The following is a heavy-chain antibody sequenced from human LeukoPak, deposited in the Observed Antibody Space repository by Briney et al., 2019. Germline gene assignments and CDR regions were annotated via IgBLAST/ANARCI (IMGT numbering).Heavy chain of an antibody. V-gene: IGHV4-59*08. CDR3: ARQVAGRGFDP. CDR1: GDSISTYY. CDR2: IYYSGNT. Sequence: SETLSLTCTVSGDSISTYYWSWIRQPPGKGLEWIGYIYYSGNTNYNPSLKSRVTISVDTSKNQFSLKLTSVTAADTAVYYCARQVAGRGFDPWGQGTLVTVSS. J-gene: IGHJ5*02. D-gene: IGHD6-19*01.